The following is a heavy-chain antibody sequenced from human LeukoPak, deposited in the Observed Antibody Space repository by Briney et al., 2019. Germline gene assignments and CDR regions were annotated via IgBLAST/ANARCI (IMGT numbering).Heavy chain of an antibody. CDR3: AKDTSGWLLGMDV. D-gene: IGHD3-22*01. Sequence: GGSLRLSCAASGFTFSSYAMSWVRQAPGKGLEWVSAISGSGGSTYYADSVRGRFTISRDNSKNTLYLQMNSLRAEDTAVYYCAKDTSGWLLGMDVWGQGTTVTVSS. J-gene: IGHJ6*02. CDR1: GFTFSSYA. CDR2: ISGSGGST. V-gene: IGHV3-23*01.